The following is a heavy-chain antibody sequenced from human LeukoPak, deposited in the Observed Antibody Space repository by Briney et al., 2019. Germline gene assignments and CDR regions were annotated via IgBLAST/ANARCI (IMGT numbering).Heavy chain of an antibody. CDR2: ISYRGSNK. CDR3: AKESGSNWSPLDS. D-gene: IGHD4-11*01. Sequence: GGSLRLSCAASGFTFSSYGMHWVRQAPGKGLEWVAMISYRGSNKYYADSVKGRFTISRDNSESMLYLRMDSLRADDTAVFYCAKESGSNWSPLDSWGQGTLVTVSS. J-gene: IGHJ4*02. CDR1: GFTFSSYG. V-gene: IGHV3-30*18.